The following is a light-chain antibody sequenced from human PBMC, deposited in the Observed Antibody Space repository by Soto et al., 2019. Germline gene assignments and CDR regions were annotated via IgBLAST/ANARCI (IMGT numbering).Light chain of an antibody. V-gene: IGLV2-14*01. CDR3: SSYRSGSTPVV. CDR1: SSDVGGYNY. J-gene: IGLJ2*01. Sequence: QSVLTQPASVSGSPGQSITISCTGTSSDVGGYNYVSWYQQHPGKAPKLMIYDVTNRPSGVSNRFSGSKSGNTASLTISGLQAEDEADYYCSSYRSGSTPVVFSGGTKLTVL. CDR2: DVT.